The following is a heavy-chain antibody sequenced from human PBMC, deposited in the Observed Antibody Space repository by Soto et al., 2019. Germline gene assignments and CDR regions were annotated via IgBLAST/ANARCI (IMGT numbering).Heavy chain of an antibody. V-gene: IGHV3-7*01. CDR3: ARVGGLGEYYFDY. CDR2: IKQDGSEK. D-gene: IGHD3-16*01. CDR1: GFTFSSYW. J-gene: IGHJ4*02. Sequence: EVQLVESGGGLVQPGGSLRLSCAASGFTFSSYWMSWVRQAPGKGLEWVANIKQDGSEKYYVDSVKGRFTISRDNAKNSLYLQMNSLRAEDTAVYYCARVGGLGEYYFDYWGQGTLGTGSS.